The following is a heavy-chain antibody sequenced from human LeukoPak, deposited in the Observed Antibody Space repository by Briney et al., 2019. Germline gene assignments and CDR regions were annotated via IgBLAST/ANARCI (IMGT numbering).Heavy chain of an antibody. D-gene: IGHD5-24*01. CDR2: IRSKADNYAT. CDR3: TRLSLEANYYMDV. J-gene: IGHJ6*03. Sequence: GGSXXLSCXASGFTFSGSAXHWVRQASGXXXEXXGRIRSKADNYATAYAASLKGRFTISRDDSKNTAYLQMNSLKTEDTAVYYCTRLSLEANYYMDVWGKGTTVTVSS. V-gene: IGHV3-73*01. CDR1: GFTFSGSA.